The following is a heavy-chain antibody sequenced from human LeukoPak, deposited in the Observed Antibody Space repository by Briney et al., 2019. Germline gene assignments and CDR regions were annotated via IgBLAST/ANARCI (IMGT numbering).Heavy chain of an antibody. CDR3: ARVRGMVRGVIKPYTFDY. J-gene: IGHJ4*02. CDR1: GYTFTSYD. V-gene: IGHV1-8*01. D-gene: IGHD3-10*01. CDR2: KNPNSGNT. Sequence: ASVKVSCKASGYTFTSYDINWVRQATGQGLEWMGWKNPNSGNTGYAQKFQGRVTMTRNTSISTAYMELSSLRSEDTAVYYCARVRGMVRGVIKPYTFDYWGQGTLVTVSS.